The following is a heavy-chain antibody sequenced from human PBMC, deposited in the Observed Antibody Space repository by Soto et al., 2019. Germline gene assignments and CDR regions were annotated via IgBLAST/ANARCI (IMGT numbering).Heavy chain of an antibody. Sequence: ESGGGVVQPGRSLRLSCAASGFTFSPYGMHWVRQAPGKGLDWVAIITHDGSNKHYADSVKGRFTISRDNSKNTLFLQMNSLRAEDTAVYYCAKEYYYDGSGYSHWGQGTLVTVSS. CDR1: GFTFSPYG. D-gene: IGHD3-22*01. CDR2: ITHDGSNK. J-gene: IGHJ4*02. V-gene: IGHV3-30*18. CDR3: AKEYYYDGSGYSH.